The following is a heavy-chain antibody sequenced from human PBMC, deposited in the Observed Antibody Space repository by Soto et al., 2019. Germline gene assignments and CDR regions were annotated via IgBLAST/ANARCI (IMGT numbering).Heavy chain of an antibody. D-gene: IGHD6-13*01. CDR2: INGRGGST. J-gene: IGHJ4*02. CDR1: GFTFSNYA. CDR3: ARERAAAGDFDY. V-gene: IGHV3-23*01. Sequence: EVPLLESGGGLVKPGGSLRLSCAASGFTFSNYAMSWVRQAPGEGLEWVSAINGRGGSTYYADSVKGRFTISRDNSKNMLYLHMNSLRVEDTAVYYCARERAAAGDFDYWGQGTLVTVSS.